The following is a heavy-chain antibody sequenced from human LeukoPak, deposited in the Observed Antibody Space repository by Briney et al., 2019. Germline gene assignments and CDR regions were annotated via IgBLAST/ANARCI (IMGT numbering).Heavy chain of an antibody. D-gene: IGHD1-1*01. CDR2: IIPIFGTA. CDR1: GGTFSSYA. CDR3: ARSAGNWNPKRSNAFDI. V-gene: IGHV1-69*13. J-gene: IGHJ3*02. Sequence: SVKVSCKASGGTFSSYAISWVRQAPGQGLEWMGGIIPIFGTANYAQKFQGRVTITADESTSTAYMELSSLRSEDTAVYYCARSAGNWNPKRSNAFDIWGQGTMVTVSS.